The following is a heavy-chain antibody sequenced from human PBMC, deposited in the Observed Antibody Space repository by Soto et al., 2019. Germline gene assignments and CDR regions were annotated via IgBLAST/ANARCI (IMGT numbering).Heavy chain of an antibody. V-gene: IGHV3-30*18. CDR3: AKDIRYYYYGMDV. D-gene: IGHD3-3*02. Sequence: QVQLVESGGGVVQPGRSLRLSCAASGFTFSTYGMHWVRQAPGKGLEWVAVISYDGSDKYYADSVKGRFTISRDNSKNTLYLQMNSLRAEDTAGYCCAKDIRYYYYGMDVWGQGTTVTVSS. CDR1: GFTFSTYG. J-gene: IGHJ6*02. CDR2: ISYDGSDK.